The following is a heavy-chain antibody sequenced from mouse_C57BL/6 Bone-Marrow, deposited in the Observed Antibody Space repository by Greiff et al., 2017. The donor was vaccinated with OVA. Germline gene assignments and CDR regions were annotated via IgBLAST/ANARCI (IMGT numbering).Heavy chain of an antibody. D-gene: IGHD2-4*01. V-gene: IGHV1-72*01. Sequence: QVQLQQPGAELVKPGASVKLSCKASGYTFTSYWMHWVKQRPGRGLEWIGRIDPNSGGTKYNEKFKSKATLTVDKHSSTAYMRLSSLTSEDSAVYYCARWRLRRGAGAMDYWGQGTSVTVSS. CDR3: ARWRLRRGAGAMDY. CDR1: GYTFTSYW. CDR2: IDPNSGGT. J-gene: IGHJ4*01.